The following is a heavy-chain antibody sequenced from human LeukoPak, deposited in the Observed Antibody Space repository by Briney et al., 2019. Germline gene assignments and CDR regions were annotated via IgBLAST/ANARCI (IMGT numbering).Heavy chain of an antibody. CDR3: AKIDRVAVVNY. CDR1: GFTFSSYG. Sequence: GGTLRLSCAASGFTFSSYGMSWVRQAPGKGLEWVSAISGSGGSTYYADSVKGRFTISRDNSKNTLYLQMNSLRAEDTAVYYYAKIDRVAVVNYWGQGTLVTVSS. J-gene: IGHJ4*02. D-gene: IGHD6-19*01. V-gene: IGHV3-23*01. CDR2: ISGSGGST.